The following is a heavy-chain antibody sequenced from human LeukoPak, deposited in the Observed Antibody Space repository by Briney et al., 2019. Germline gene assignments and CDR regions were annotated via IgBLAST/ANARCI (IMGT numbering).Heavy chain of an antibody. CDR1: GGSISSSNW. CDR3: ASGAAVAGTRTFDY. Sequence: SETLSLTCAASGGSISSSNWWSWVRQPPGKGLEWIGEIYHSGSTNYNPSLKSRVTISVDKSKNQFSLKLSSVTAADTAVYYCASGAAVAGTRTFDYWGQGTLVTVSS. V-gene: IGHV4-4*02. J-gene: IGHJ4*02. CDR2: IYHSGST. D-gene: IGHD6-19*01.